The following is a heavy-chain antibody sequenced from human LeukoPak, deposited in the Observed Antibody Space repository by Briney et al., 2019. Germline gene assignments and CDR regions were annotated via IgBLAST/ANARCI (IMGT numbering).Heavy chain of an antibody. Sequence: SETLPLTCTVSGYSISSGYYWGWIRQPPGKGLEWIGSIYHSGSTYYNPSLKSRVTISVDTSKNQFSLKLSSVTAADTGVYFCARGGQYMSARWYGGAYYYMDVWGKGTTVTVSS. CDR1: GYSISSGYY. CDR2: IYHSGST. D-gene: IGHD6-13*01. CDR3: ARGGQYMSARWYGGAYYYMDV. V-gene: IGHV4-38-2*02. J-gene: IGHJ6*03.